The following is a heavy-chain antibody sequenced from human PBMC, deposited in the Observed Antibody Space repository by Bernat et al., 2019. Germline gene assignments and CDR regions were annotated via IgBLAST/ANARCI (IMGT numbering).Heavy chain of an antibody. Sequence: QVQLVESGGGVVQPGRSLRLSCAASGFTFSSYGMHWVRQAPGKGLEWVAVIWYDGSNKYYADSVKGRFTISRYNSKNTLYLQMNSRRAEDTAVYYCARGPQAGPFDYWGQGTLVTVSS. CDR2: IWYDGSNK. J-gene: IGHJ4*02. V-gene: IGHV3-33*01. CDR3: ARGPQAGPFDY. CDR1: GFTFSSYG. D-gene: IGHD6-19*01.